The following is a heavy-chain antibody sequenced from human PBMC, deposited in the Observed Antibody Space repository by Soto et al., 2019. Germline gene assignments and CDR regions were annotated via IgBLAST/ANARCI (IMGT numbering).Heavy chain of an antibody. CDR3: ARGGYSNYYSRNYYFDY. CDR2: IYYSGIT. J-gene: IGHJ4*02. Sequence: KSSETLSLTCTVSGDSISSGDYYWTWIRQPPGRGLEWIGYIYYSGITYYNPPLKSRVTISVDTSKSQFSLRLNSVTAADTAVYYCARGGYSNYYSRNYYFDYWGQGTRVTVSS. D-gene: IGHD4-4*01. V-gene: IGHV4-30-4*01. CDR1: GDSISSGDYY.